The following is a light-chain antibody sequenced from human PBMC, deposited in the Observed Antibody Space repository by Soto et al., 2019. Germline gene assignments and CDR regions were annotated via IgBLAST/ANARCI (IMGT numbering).Light chain of an antibody. J-gene: IGLJ2*01. CDR2: GNT. CDR1: SSNIGAGYD. Sequence: QPVLTQPPSVSGAPGQRVTISCTGSSSNIGAGYDVHWYQQLPGTAPKLLIYGNTNRPSGVPDRFSGSKSGTSASLAITGLQADDEADYYCQSYDNSLRVVFGGGTKLTVL. CDR3: QSYDNSLRVV. V-gene: IGLV1-40*01.